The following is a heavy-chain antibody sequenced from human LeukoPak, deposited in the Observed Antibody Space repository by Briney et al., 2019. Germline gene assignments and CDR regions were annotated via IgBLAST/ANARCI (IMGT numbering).Heavy chain of an antibody. CDR1: GYTLATHD. Sequence: ASVKVSCKASGYTLATHDINWVRQATGQGLEWMGRINPNNGATNYAQKLQGRVTITGDTSISTAYMELSSLRSDDTAVYYCTRESGSYHGNDYWGQGTLVTVSS. CDR3: TRESGSYHGNDY. V-gene: IGHV1-2*06. D-gene: IGHD1-26*01. CDR2: INPNNGAT. J-gene: IGHJ4*02.